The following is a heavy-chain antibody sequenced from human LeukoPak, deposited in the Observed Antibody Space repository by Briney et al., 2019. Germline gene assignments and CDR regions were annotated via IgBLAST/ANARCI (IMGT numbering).Heavy chain of an antibody. Sequence: SQTLSLTCTISGDSVSSNSVTWNWIRQSPSRGLEWLGRTYYRSTWYNDYAVSVRGRITVNPDTSKNQFSLHLNSVTPEDTAVYYCARRLTQYDCFDPWGQGILVTVSS. CDR2: TYYRSTWYN. D-gene: IGHD2-2*01. V-gene: IGHV6-1*01. CDR3: ARRLTQYDCFDP. J-gene: IGHJ5*02. CDR1: GDSVSSNSVT.